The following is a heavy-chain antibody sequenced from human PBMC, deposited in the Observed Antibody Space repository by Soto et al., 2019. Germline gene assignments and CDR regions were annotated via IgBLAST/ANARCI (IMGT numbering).Heavy chain of an antibody. CDR2: IYYTGNT. D-gene: IGHD3-10*01. V-gene: IGHV4-39*01. Sequence: SETLSLTCTVSGDSVSSSTYYWGWIRQPPGKGLEWIGTIYYTGNTYYSPSLRSRLTISIDTPKNQFSMNLTSVTAADTAVYYCGYYDSGHYVYWGQGSLVTVSS. CDR1: GDSVSSSTYY. J-gene: IGHJ4*02. CDR3: GYYDSGHYVY.